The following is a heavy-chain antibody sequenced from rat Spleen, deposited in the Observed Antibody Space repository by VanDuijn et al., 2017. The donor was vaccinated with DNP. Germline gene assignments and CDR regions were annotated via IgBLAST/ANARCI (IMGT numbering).Heavy chain of an antibody. D-gene: IGHD1-6*01. V-gene: IGHV5-31*01. CDR1: GFTFNRYW. CDR2: IGHSGATT. CDR3: ARPLMFTSDYFFDY. Sequence: EVQLVESGGGLVQSGKSLKLSCVVSGFTFNRYWMTWIRQVPGKGLEWVASIGHSGATTYYSDSVQGRFTISRDNAKSTLYLQMNSLRSEDTATYYCARPLMFTSDYFFDYWGQGVMVTVSS. J-gene: IGHJ2*01.